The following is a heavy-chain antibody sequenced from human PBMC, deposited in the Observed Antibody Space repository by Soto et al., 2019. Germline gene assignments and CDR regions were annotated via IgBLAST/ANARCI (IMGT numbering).Heavy chain of an antibody. V-gene: IGHV4-39*01. Sequence: QLRLQESGPGLVKPSETLSLTCTVSGGSISSSSYYWGWIRQPPGKGLEWIGSIYYSGSTYYNPSLKSRVTISVDTSKNQSSLKLRSVTAADTAVFYCARYCISTSCQDYWGQGTLVTVSS. CDR1: GGSISSSSYY. CDR3: ARYCISTSCQDY. D-gene: IGHD2-2*01. J-gene: IGHJ4*02. CDR2: IYYSGST.